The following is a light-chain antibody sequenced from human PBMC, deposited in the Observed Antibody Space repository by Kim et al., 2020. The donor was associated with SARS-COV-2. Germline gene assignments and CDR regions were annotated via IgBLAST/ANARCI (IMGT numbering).Light chain of an antibody. CDR3: QHYNGFPLT. CDR2: GAS. J-gene: IGKJ4*01. Sequence: STSVGDTVIITCRASQSINNRLAWYQYKPGKAPKLLLYGASNLETGVPSRFSGSGSGTEFTLTITSLQSDDFATYYCQHYNGFPLTFGGGTKLEI. CDR1: QSINNR. V-gene: IGKV1-5*03.